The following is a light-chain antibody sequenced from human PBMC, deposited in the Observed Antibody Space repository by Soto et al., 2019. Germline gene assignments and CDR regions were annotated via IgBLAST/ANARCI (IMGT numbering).Light chain of an antibody. J-gene: IGLJ1*01. Sequence: QSALTRPPSASGSPGQSVTISCTGTSSDVGGYNYVSWYQQHPGKAPKLMIYEVNKRPSGVPDRFSGSKSGNTASLTVSGLQAEDEADYFCSSFAGSIFYVFGTGTKVNV. CDR2: EVN. CDR1: SSDVGGYNY. V-gene: IGLV2-8*01. CDR3: SSFAGSIFYV.